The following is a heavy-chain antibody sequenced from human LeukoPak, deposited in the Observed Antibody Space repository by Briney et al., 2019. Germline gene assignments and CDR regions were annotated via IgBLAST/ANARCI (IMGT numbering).Heavy chain of an antibody. Sequence: GGSLRLSCAASGFTFSSYGMHWVRQAPGKGLEWVAFIQYDGSDKYYADSVKGRFTVSRDNAKNTLYLQMNSLRAEDTAVYYCAKDKSSSSSSGLKYYFDYWGQGTLVTVSS. D-gene: IGHD6-6*01. CDR2: IQYDGSDK. CDR3: AKDKSSSSSSGLKYYFDY. V-gene: IGHV3-30*02. J-gene: IGHJ4*02. CDR1: GFTFSSYG.